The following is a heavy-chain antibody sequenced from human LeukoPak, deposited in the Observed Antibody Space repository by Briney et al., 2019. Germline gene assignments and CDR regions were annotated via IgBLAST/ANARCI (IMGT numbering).Heavy chain of an antibody. CDR3: ARHDSSGSYAFDI. Sequence: ASVKVSCKASGYTFTGYHMHWVRQAPGQGLEWMGWINPNSGGTNYAQKFQGRVTMTRDTSASTAYMELSSLRSEDMAVYYCARHDSSGSYAFDIWGQGTMVTVSS. CDR2: INPNSGGT. V-gene: IGHV1-2*02. D-gene: IGHD3-22*01. J-gene: IGHJ3*02. CDR1: GYTFTGYH.